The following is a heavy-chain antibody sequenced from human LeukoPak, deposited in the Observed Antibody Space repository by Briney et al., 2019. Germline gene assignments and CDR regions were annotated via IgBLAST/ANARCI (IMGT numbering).Heavy chain of an antibody. Sequence: ASVKVSCKASGYTFTGYYMHWVRQAPGQGLEWMGWINPNSGGTKYAQKLQGRVTMTTDTSTSTAYMELRSLISDDTAVYYCARDCIGCHGFDYWGQGTLVTVSS. V-gene: IGHV1-2*02. CDR2: INPNSGGT. D-gene: IGHD2-15*01. CDR1: GYTFTGYY. J-gene: IGHJ4*02. CDR3: ARDCIGCHGFDY.